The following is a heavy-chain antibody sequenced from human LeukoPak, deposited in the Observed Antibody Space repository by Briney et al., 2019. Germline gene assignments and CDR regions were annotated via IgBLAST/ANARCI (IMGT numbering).Heavy chain of an antibody. V-gene: IGHV3-74*01. Sequence: GGSLRLSCAASGFTFSSYLMHWVRQAPGKGLVWVSRIKSDGSRKDYADSVKGRFTISRDNAKNTLYLQMNSLRAEDTAVYYCARDQNWTPFDYWGQGALVTVSS. J-gene: IGHJ4*02. CDR1: GFTFSSYL. D-gene: IGHD1-1*01. CDR2: IKSDGSRK. CDR3: ARDQNWTPFDY.